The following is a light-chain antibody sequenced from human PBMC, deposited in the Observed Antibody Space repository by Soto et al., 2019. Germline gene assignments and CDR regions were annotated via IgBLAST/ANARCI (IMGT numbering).Light chain of an antibody. CDR3: QQTFSPPYT. V-gene: IGKV1-39*01. Sequence: DIQMTQSLSSLSASVGDTVTITCRASQSISNSLSWYQQKPGKAPKYMIYVASTLQRGVASRFSGRGSGTDFTLTISSQHPEDVATYYCQQTFSPPYTFGQGTKLEIK. J-gene: IGKJ2*01. CDR2: VAS. CDR1: QSISNS.